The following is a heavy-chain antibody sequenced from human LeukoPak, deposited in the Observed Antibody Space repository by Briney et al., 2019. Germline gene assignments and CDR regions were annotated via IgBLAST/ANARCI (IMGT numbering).Heavy chain of an antibody. J-gene: IGHJ4*02. V-gene: IGHV1-46*01. Sequence: ASVKVSCKASGCTFTSYYMHWVRQAPGQGLEWMGMINPSGGSTSYAQKFQGRVTMTRDTSTSTVYMELSSLRSEDTAVYYCARDWGTYYYDSSGYYVDWGQGTLVTVSS. D-gene: IGHD3-22*01. CDR2: INPSGGST. CDR3: ARDWGTYYYDSSGYYVD. CDR1: GCTFTSYY.